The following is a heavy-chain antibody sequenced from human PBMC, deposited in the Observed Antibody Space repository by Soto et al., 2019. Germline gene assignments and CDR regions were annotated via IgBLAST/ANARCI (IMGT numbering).Heavy chain of an antibody. V-gene: IGHV1-69*12. D-gene: IGHD2-2*01. CDR1: GGTFSSYA. J-gene: IGHJ6*02. CDR2: ISPSFGTA. Sequence: QVQLVQSGAEVTKPGSSVNVSCKASGGTFSSYAISWVRQAPGQGLEWIGGISPSFGTANYAQKFQGRVKMTADESTSTDYMELSSLRSEDTAVYYCARVPFPLGYCISTSCYYYYYGMDVWGQGTTDTVSS. CDR3: ARVPFPLGYCISTSCYYYYYGMDV.